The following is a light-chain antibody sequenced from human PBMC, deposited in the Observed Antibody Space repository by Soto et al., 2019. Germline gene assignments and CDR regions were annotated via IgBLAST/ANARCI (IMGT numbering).Light chain of an antibody. Sequence: DIQMTQSPSSLSASVGDRVTITCQASQDISNYLNWYQQKPGKAPKLLIYDASNLETGVPPRFSGSGSGTDFTFTISSLQPEDIATYYCPKLTFGGGTKVEIK. V-gene: IGKV1-33*01. J-gene: IGKJ4*01. CDR1: QDISNY. CDR2: DAS. CDR3: PKLT.